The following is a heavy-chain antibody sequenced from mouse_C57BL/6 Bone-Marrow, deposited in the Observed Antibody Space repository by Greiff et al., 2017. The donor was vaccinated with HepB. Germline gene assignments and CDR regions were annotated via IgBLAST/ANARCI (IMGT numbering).Heavy chain of an antibody. Sequence: EVKLVESGPELVKPGASVKIPCKASGYTFTDYNMDWVKQSHGKSLEWIGDINPNNGGTIYNQKFKGKATLTVDKSSSTAYMELRSLTSEDTAVYNCARRNYGSSSYFDYWGQGTTLTVSS. J-gene: IGHJ2*01. V-gene: IGHV1-18*01. D-gene: IGHD1-1*01. CDR2: INPNNGGT. CDR1: GYTFTDYN. CDR3: ARRNYGSSSYFDY.